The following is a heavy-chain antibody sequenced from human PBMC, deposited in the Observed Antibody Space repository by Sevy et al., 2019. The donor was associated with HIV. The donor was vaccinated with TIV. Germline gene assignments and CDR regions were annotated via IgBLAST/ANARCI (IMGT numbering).Heavy chain of an antibody. V-gene: IGHV3-21*06. D-gene: IGHD6-19*01. CDR2: INSGRNYI. CDR3: ARSSGWSQPTDY. CDR1: GFSFSAYT. Sequence: GGSLRLSCAASGFSFSAYTMNWVRQAPGKGLEWVSSINSGRNYIYYADSMKGRFTISRDNDKNSLYLQMNSRRAEDTALYYCARSSGWSQPTDYWGQGTLVTVSS. J-gene: IGHJ4*02.